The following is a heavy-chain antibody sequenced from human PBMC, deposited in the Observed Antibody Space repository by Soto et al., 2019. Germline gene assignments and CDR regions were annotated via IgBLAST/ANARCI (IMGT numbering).Heavy chain of an antibody. CDR1: GVTVNSNY. Sequence: GGSLELSCAASGVTVNSNYMSWVRQAPGKGLEWVSVIYSGGSTYYADSVKGRFTISRDNSKNTLYLQMNSLRAEDTAVYYCARVRSHYYDSSGYLLGAFDIWGQGTMVTVSS. D-gene: IGHD3-22*01. V-gene: IGHV3-53*01. J-gene: IGHJ3*02. CDR3: ARVRSHYYDSSGYLLGAFDI. CDR2: IYSGGST.